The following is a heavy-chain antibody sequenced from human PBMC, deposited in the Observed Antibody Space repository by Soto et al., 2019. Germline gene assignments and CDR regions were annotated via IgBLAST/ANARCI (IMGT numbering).Heavy chain of an antibody. CDR1: GGTFSSYA. J-gene: IGHJ6*02. CDR3: ASGGDYGDQHYYYYGMDV. V-gene: IGHV1-69*12. CDR2: IIPIFGTA. D-gene: IGHD4-17*01. Sequence: QVQLVQSGAEVKKPGSSVKVSCKASGGTFSSYAISWVRQAPGQGLEWMGGIIPIFGTANYAQKFQGRVTITADESTSTAYMELSSLRSEDTAVYYCASGGDYGDQHYYYYGMDVWGQGTTVTVSS.